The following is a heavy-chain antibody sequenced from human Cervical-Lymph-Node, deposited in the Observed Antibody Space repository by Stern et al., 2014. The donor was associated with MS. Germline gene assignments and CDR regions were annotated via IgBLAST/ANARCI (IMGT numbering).Heavy chain of an antibody. CDR3: ARDRDYYYGMDV. D-gene: IGHD3-10*01. CDR1: GGTFSSYA. CDR2: IIPIFGIA. Sequence: MQLVESGAEVKKPGSSLKVSCKASGGTFSSYAISWVRQAPGQGLEWMGGIIPIFGIANYAQKFQGRVTITADKSTSTAYMELSSLRSEDTAVYYCARDRDYYYGMDVWGQGTTVTVSS. V-gene: IGHV1-69*17. J-gene: IGHJ6*02.